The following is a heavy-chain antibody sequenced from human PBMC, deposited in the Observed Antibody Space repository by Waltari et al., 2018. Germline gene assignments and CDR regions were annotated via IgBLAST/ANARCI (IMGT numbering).Heavy chain of an antibody. CDR3: ASPTLIAAAGRDDAFDI. D-gene: IGHD6-13*01. CDR2: IYPGDSDT. V-gene: IGHV5-51*03. CDR1: GYSFTSYW. Sequence: EVQLVQSGAEVKKPGESLKISCKGSGYSFTSYWIGWVRQMPGKGLEWMGIIYPGDSDTRYSPSFQGQVTISADKSISPAYLQWSSLKASDTAMYYCASPTLIAAAGRDDAFDIWGQGTMVTVSS. J-gene: IGHJ3*02.